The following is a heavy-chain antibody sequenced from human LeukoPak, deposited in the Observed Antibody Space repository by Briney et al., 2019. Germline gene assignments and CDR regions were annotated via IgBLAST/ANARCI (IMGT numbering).Heavy chain of an antibody. V-gene: IGHV4-34*01. CDR1: GFTFSSYA. J-gene: IGHJ4*02. Sequence: GSLRLSCAASGFTFSSYAMSWVRQPPGKGLEWIGEINHSGSTNYNPSLKSRVTISVDTSKNQFSLKLSSVTAADTAVYYCARGRIQLWTNWGQGTLVTVSS. CDR2: INHSGST. CDR3: ARGRIQLWTN. D-gene: IGHD5-18*01.